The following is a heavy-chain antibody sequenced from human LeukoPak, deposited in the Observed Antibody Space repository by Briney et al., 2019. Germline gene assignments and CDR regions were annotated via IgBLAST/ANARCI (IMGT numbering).Heavy chain of an antibody. CDR1: GYTFTSYD. CDR3: ARAPSGTMIVVASRWFDP. D-gene: IGHD3-22*01. J-gene: IGHJ5*02. Sequence: ASVKVSCKASGYTFTSYDINWVRQATGQGLEWMGWMNPNSGNTGYAQKFQGRVTITRNTSISTAYMELSSLRSEDTAVYYCARAPSGTMIVVASRWFDPWGQGTLVTVSS. CDR2: MNPNSGNT. V-gene: IGHV1-8*03.